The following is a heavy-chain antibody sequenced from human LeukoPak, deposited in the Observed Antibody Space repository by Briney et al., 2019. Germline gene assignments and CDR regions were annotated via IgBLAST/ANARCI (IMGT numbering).Heavy chain of an antibody. D-gene: IGHD5-12*01. J-gene: IGHJ4*02. CDR1: DFRDYY. Sequence: ASVKVSCKTSDFRDYYMNWVRQAPGQGLEWLGWINPKSGDTGYAQKFQGRFTMTRDTSINTAYMELSGLKPDDTAIYYCASGYSGYDLNYWGQGTQVTVSS. V-gene: IGHV1-2*02. CDR3: ASGYSGYDLNY. CDR2: INPKSGDT.